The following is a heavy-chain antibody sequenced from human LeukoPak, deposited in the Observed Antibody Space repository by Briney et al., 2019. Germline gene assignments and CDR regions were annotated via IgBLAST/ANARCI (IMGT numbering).Heavy chain of an antibody. Sequence: ASVKVSCKASGYTFTSCGISWVRQAPGQGLEWMGRISAYNGNTNYAQKLQGRVSMTTDTSTSTAYMELRSLRSDDTAVYYCARGYGGSYYVDYDYGMDVWGQGTTVTVSS. CDR1: GYTFTSCG. CDR2: ISAYNGNT. V-gene: IGHV1-18*01. CDR3: ARGYGGSYYVDYDYGMDV. J-gene: IGHJ6*02. D-gene: IGHD1-26*01.